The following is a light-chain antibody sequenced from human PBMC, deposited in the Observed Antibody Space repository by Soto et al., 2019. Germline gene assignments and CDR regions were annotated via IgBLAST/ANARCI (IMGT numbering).Light chain of an antibody. CDR1: QSVSGW. Sequence: DIQMTQSPSTLSASVGDTVTVTCRASQSVSGWLAWYQQKPGEAPKLLIYDASALPRGVPSRFSGSGSGTKFTLTISSLQSEDFAVYFCQHYNDWPPTFGPGTKVDIK. J-gene: IGKJ3*01. CDR3: QHYNDWPPT. CDR2: DAS. V-gene: IGKV1-5*01.